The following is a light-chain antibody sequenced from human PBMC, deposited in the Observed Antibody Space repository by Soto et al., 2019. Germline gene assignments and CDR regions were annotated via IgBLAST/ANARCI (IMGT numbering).Light chain of an antibody. J-gene: IGKJ2*01. Sequence: EIVLTQSPGTLSLSPGERAALSCRASQSVSSTSLACYQQKPGQAPRLLIYYASSRSTDIPDRFSGSGSGTDFTLTISRLEPEDFAVYYCQQYGGSHTKYTFGQGTKLEIK. V-gene: IGKV3-20*01. CDR1: QSVSSTS. CDR2: YAS. CDR3: QQYGGSHTKYT.